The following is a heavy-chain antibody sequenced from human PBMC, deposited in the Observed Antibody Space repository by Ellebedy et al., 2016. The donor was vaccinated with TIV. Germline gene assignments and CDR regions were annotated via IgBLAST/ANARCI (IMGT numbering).Heavy chain of an antibody. Sequence: GGSLRLSXAASGFIFSSYGMHWVRQAPGKGLEWVAVISYDGSFKYYADSVKGRFTISRDNSKDTLYLQMNSLRPEDTAVYYCASGDYGDYYHYGTDVWGQGTSVTVSS. CDR2: ISYDGSFK. D-gene: IGHD4-17*01. CDR1: GFIFSSYG. V-gene: IGHV3-30*03. J-gene: IGHJ6*02. CDR3: ASGDYGDYYHYGTDV.